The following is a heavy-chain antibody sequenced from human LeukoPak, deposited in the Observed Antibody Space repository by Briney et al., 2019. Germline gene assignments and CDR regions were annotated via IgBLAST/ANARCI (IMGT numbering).Heavy chain of an antibody. D-gene: IGHD4-17*01. J-gene: IGHJ5*02. CDR3: IVFGDSNH. V-gene: IGHV3-53*01. Sequence: GGSLRLSCAASGFTVSSNYMSWVRQAPGKGLEWVSLIYSGGSTFYTDSVEGRFTISRDNSKNTLYLQINSLRVEDTAVYYCIVFGDSNHWGQGTLVTVSS. CDR1: GFTVSSNY. CDR2: IYSGGST.